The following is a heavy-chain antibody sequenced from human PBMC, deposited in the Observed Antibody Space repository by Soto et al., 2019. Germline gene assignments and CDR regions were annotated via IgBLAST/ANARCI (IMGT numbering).Heavy chain of an antibody. CDR1: GYTFTSYD. D-gene: IGHD6-13*01. Sequence: ASVKVSCKASGYTFTSYDINWVRQATGQGLEWMGWMNPNSGNTDYAQKFQGRVTMTRNTSISTAYMELSSVRSEDTAVYYCARVREKKAAAGASVTGYYDCYCMDVWGKGTTVTVSS. V-gene: IGHV1-8*02. CDR3: ARVREKKAAAGASVTGYYDCYCMDV. CDR2: MNPNSGNT. J-gene: IGHJ6*03.